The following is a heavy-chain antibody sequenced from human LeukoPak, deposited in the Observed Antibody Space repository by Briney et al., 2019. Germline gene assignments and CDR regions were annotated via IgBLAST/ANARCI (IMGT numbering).Heavy chain of an antibody. CDR2: ISYDGSNK. V-gene: IGHV3-30*04. Sequence: GGSLRLSCAASGFTFSSYAMHWVRQAPGKGLEWVAVISYDGSNKYYADSVKGRFTISRDNSKNSLYLQMNSLRAEDTAVYYCARCNWNNERGWFDPWGQGTLVTVSS. CDR3: ARCNWNNERGWFDP. J-gene: IGHJ5*02. D-gene: IGHD1/OR15-1a*01. CDR1: GFTFSSYA.